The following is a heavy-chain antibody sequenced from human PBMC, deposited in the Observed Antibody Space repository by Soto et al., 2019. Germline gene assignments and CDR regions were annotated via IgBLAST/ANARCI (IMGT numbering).Heavy chain of an antibody. Sequence: QVQLVESGGGVVQPGRSLTLSCAASGFSFSTYGMHWIRQAPGKGLEWVADMWSNGNKNYADSVKGRFTISRDTSQNLLLLQMESLRADDTPVYYCAGDSLGVPTGFDCWGQGTLVTVSS. V-gene: IGHV3-33*01. CDR2: MWSNGNK. D-gene: IGHD2-8*01. J-gene: IGHJ4*02. CDR3: AGDSLGVPTGFDC. CDR1: GFSFSTYG.